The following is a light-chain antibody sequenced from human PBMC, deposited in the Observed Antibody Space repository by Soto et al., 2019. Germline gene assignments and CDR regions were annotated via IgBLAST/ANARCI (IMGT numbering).Light chain of an antibody. J-gene: IGKJ2*01. Sequence: DTQMTQCPSSLSASVGDRVTVTCLASQGIRSDLGWFQQKPGKAPKRLIYTASSLQSGVPSRFSSSGSGTELTLTISSLQPKDSATYYCLQHSTSPYAFGKGSKVDI. CDR3: LQHSTSPYA. CDR2: TAS. V-gene: IGKV1-17*01. CDR1: QGIRSD.